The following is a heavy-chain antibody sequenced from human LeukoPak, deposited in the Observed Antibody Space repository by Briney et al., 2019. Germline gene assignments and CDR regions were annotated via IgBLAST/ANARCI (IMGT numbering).Heavy chain of an antibody. CDR3: ARLLRRSGYYADY. Sequence: PGGSLRLSCAGSGFIFSSYWMSWVRQAPGKGLEWVANIKQDGSEKYYVDSVKGRFTISRDNAKNSLYLQMNSLRAEDTAVYYCARLLRRSGYYADYWGQGTLVTVSS. CDR2: IKQDGSEK. CDR1: GFIFSSYW. D-gene: IGHD3-3*01. J-gene: IGHJ4*02. V-gene: IGHV3-7*01.